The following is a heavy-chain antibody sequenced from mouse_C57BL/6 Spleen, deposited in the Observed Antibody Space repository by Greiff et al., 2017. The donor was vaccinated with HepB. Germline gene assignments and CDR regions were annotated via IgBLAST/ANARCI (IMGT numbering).Heavy chain of an antibody. J-gene: IGHJ4*01. D-gene: IGHD2-4*01. CDR1: GFSLTSYG. CDR2: IWSDGST. CDR3: ARHGGYYDYDRYAMDY. Sequence: VKLQESGPGLVAPSQSLSITCTVSGFSLTSYGVHWVRQPPGKGLEWLVVIWSDGSTTYNSALKSRLSISKDNSKSQVFLKMNSLQTDDTAMYYCARHGGYYDYDRYAMDYWGQGTSVTVSS. V-gene: IGHV2-6-1*01.